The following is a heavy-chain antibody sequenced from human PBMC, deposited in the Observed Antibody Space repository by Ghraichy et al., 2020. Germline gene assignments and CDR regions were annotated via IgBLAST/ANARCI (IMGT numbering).Heavy chain of an antibody. CDR2: IGRGSVTI. Sequence: GGSLRLSCAASGFTFSDFGMNWVRQAPGKGPEWISYIGRGSVTIYYADSVKGRFTVSRDNARNSLYLQMYSLRNEDTAVYYCARHGPDYWGQGTLVTVSS. CDR1: GFTFSDFG. J-gene: IGHJ4*02. V-gene: IGHV3-48*02. CDR3: ARHGPDY.